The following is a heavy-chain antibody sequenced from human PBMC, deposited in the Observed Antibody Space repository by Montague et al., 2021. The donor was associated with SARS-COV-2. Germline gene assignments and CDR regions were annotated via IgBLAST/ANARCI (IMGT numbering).Heavy chain of an antibody. V-gene: IGHV4-39*01. CDR1: GGSISSTSYY. CDR2: IYYSGST. J-gene: IGHJ5*02. CDR3: ARRSRVVTAIWALRTSLTSWFDP. D-gene: IGHD2-21*02. Sequence: SETLSLTCSVSGGSISSTSYYWGWIRQPPGKGLEWIGSIYYSGSTYYNPSLRSRVTISVGTSKNQFSLKLSSVTAADTAVYYCARRSRVVTAIWALRTSLTSWFDPWGQGTLVTVSS.